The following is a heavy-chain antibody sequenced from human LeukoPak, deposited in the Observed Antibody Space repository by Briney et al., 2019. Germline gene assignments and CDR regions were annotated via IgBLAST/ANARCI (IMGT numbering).Heavy chain of an antibody. CDR1: GFTFSSYG. V-gene: IGHV3-30*02. Sequence: PGGSLGLSCAASGFTFSSYGMHLVRQTPGKGLKWVSFIRYDGSNQYYADSVKGRFTISRDNSKNTLYLQMNSLKPEDTAVYFCARGYGESHFDYWGQGTLVTVSS. J-gene: IGHJ4*02. CDR2: IRYDGSNQ. D-gene: IGHD5-18*01. CDR3: ARGYGESHFDY.